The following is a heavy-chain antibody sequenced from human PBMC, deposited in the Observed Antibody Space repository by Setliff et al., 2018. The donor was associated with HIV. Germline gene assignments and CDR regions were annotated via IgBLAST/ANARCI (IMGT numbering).Heavy chain of an antibody. Sequence: GGSLRLSCATSGFSLRTYGLHWVRQAPGKGLEWVAVIWNDGSNKYYADSVKGRFTISRDNSKNTLYLQMNSLRTEDTAVYYCAKEGSNWYPPNYFDYWGQGTLVTVSS. CDR2: IWNDGSNK. V-gene: IGHV3-30*02. CDR1: GFSLRTYG. J-gene: IGHJ4*02. CDR3: AKEGSNWYPPNYFDY. D-gene: IGHD4-4*01.